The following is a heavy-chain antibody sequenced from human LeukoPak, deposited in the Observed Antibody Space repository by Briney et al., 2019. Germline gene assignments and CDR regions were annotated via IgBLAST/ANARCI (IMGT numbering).Heavy chain of an antibody. D-gene: IGHD3-10*01. CDR2: ISRDGSEK. Sequence: GGSLRLSCAASGFTFSNFWMSWVRQAPGKGLEWVANISRDGSEKNYVDSVKGRFTISRDNAKNSLYLQMDSLRAEDTAVYYCATKAAPSRANPFDYWGQGTLVTVSS. J-gene: IGHJ4*02. CDR3: ATKAAPSRANPFDY. CDR1: GFTFSNFW. V-gene: IGHV3-7*01.